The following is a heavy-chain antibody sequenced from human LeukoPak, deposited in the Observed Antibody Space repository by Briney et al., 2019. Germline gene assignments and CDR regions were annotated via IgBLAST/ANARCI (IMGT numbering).Heavy chain of an antibody. J-gene: IGHJ6*03. V-gene: IGHV4-59*01. Sequence: SETLSLTCFVSGGSMKNSYWTWIRQAPGKGLEWIGNIDDSGNTNYSPSLKSRVTISVDTSKNQFSLKLSSVTAADTAVYYCARVEWQAVAGHMDVWGKGTTVTVSS. CDR3: ARVEWQAVAGHMDV. CDR2: IDDSGNT. CDR1: GGSMKNSY. D-gene: IGHD6-19*01.